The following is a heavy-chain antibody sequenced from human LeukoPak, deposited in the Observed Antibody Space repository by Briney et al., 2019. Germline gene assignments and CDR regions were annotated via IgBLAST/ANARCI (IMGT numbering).Heavy chain of an antibody. D-gene: IGHD3-9*01. CDR3: ARGGFDRLLNTYNWFDP. CDR2: IYPGDSDT. J-gene: IGHJ5*02. CDR1: GYSFTSYW. Sequence: GESLKISCKGSGYSFTSYWIGWVRQMPGKGLEWMGIIYPGDSDTRYSPSFQGQVTISADKSISTAYLQWSSLKASDTAMYYCARGGFDRLLNTYNWFDPWGQGTLVTVSS. V-gene: IGHV5-51*01.